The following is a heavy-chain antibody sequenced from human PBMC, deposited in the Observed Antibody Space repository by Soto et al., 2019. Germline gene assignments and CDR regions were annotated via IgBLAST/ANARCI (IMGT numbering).Heavy chain of an antibody. CDR1: GFTFSNAW. J-gene: IGHJ6*02. CDR3: TKPDYYDSSEDGMDV. V-gene: IGHV3-15*01. Sequence: EVQLVEAGGGLVKPGGSLRLSCAASGFTFSNAWMSWVRQAPGKGLEWVGRIKSKTDGGTTDYAAPVKGRFTISRDDSKNTLYLQMNSLKTEDTAVYYCTKPDYYDSSEDGMDVWGQGTTVTVSS. CDR2: IKSKTDGGTT. D-gene: IGHD3-22*01.